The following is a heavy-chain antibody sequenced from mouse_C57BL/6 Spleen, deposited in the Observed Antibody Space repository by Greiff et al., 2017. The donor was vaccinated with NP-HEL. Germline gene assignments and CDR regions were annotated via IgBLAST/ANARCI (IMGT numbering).Heavy chain of an antibody. CDR3: AREVIYYDYDGWYFDV. J-gene: IGHJ1*03. V-gene: IGHV1-39*01. CDR2: INPNYGTT. CDR1: GYSFTDYN. Sequence: VHVKQSGPELVKPGASVKIPCKASGYSFTDYNMNWVKQSNGKSLEWIGVINPNYGTTSYNQKFKGKATLTVDQSSSTAYMQLNSLTSEDSAVYYCAREVIYYDYDGWYFDVWGTGTTVTVSS. D-gene: IGHD2-4*01.